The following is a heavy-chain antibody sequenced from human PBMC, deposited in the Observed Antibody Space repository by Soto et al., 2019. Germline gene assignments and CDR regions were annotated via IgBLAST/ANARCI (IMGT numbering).Heavy chain of an antibody. CDR3: ARENRGYSYGSDY. CDR1: GGSISSGGYY. CDR2: IYYSGST. Sequence: SETLSLTCTVSGGSISSGGYYWSWIRQHPGKGLEWIGYIYYSGSTYYNPSLKSRVTISVDTSKNQFSLKLSSVTAADTAVYYCARENRGYSYGSDYWGQGTLVTVSA. D-gene: IGHD5-18*01. V-gene: IGHV4-31*03. J-gene: IGHJ4*02.